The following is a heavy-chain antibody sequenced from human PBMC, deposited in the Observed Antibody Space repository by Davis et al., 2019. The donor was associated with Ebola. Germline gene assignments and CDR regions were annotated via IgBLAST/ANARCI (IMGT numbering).Heavy chain of an antibody. V-gene: IGHV1-8*01. Sequence: ASVKVSCKASGYTLTSYDLNWVRQAPGQGFEWMGWMNPNSGNTGYAQKFQGRVTMTRDISINTAFLELSSLGSEDTAIYYCARDYGGNSGWFDPWGQGTLVTVSS. CDR1: GYTLTSYD. CDR3: ARDYGGNSGWFDP. CDR2: MNPNSGNT. J-gene: IGHJ5*02. D-gene: IGHD4-23*01.